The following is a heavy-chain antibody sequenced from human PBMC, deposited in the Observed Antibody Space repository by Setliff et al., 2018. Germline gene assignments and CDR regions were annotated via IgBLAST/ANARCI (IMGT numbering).Heavy chain of an antibody. CDR1: GFTFDDYA. V-gene: IGHV3-9*01. CDR3: AKDRLTRGSAFDI. CDR2: VSWNSGTS. Sequence: GGSLRLSCAASGFTFDDYAMHWVRQAPGKGLEWVSGVSWNSGTSAYADSVKGRFTISRDNSKNTLYLQMNSLRAEDTAVYYCAKDRLTRGSAFDIWGQGTMVTVSS. J-gene: IGHJ3*02. D-gene: IGHD3-10*01.